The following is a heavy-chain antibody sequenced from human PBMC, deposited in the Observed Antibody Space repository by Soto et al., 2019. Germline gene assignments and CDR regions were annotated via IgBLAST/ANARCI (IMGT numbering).Heavy chain of an antibody. D-gene: IGHD6-19*01. Sequence: EVQLVESGGGLVQPGGSLRLSCAASGFTFSSYSMNWVRQAPGKGLEWDSYISSSSSTIYYADSVKVRFTISRDNAKNTLYVQRNSLRAEDTAVYYCARDLSIGQWLVQSDFDYWGQGTLVTVSS. CDR1: GFTFSSYS. CDR2: ISSSSSTI. CDR3: ARDLSIGQWLVQSDFDY. J-gene: IGHJ4*02. V-gene: IGHV3-48*01.